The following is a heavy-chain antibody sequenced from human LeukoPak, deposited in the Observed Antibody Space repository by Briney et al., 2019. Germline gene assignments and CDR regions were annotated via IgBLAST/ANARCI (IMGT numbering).Heavy chain of an antibody. J-gene: IGHJ4*02. Sequence: PGRSLRLSSAASGFTFSSYAMHWVRQAPGKGLEWVAVISYDGSNKYYADSVKGRFAISRDNSKNTLYLQMNSLRAEDTAVYYCARGGYYYDSSGYYSFDYWGQGTLVTVSS. CDR3: ARGGYYYDSSGYYSFDY. D-gene: IGHD3-22*01. CDR2: ISYDGSNK. V-gene: IGHV3-30*09. CDR1: GFTFSSYA.